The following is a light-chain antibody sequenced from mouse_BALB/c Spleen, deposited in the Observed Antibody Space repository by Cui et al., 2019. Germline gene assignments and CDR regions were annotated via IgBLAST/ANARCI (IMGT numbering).Light chain of an antibody. J-gene: IGKJ5*01. CDR2: SAS. CDR3: QQYSSYPRT. V-gene: IGKV6-13*01. CDR1: QNVGTA. Sequence: DIVMTQSQKFMSTSVGDRVSITCKASQNVGTAVAWYQQKPGQSPKLLIYSASNRYTGVPDRFTGSGSGTDFTLTISNMQSEDLADYFCQQYSSYPRTFGAGTKLELK.